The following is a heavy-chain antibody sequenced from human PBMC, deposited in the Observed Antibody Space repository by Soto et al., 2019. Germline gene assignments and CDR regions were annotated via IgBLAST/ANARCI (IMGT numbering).Heavy chain of an antibody. CDR1: GGSISSYY. V-gene: IGHV4-59*01. CDR2: IYYSGST. Sequence: PSETLSLTCTVSGGSISSYYWSWIRQPPGKGLEWIGYIYYSGSTNYNPSLKSRVTISVDTSKNQFSLKLSSVTAADTAVYYCARAQGGYDYEAGFDYWGQGTLVTVSS. J-gene: IGHJ4*02. CDR3: ARAQGGYDYEAGFDY. D-gene: IGHD5-12*01.